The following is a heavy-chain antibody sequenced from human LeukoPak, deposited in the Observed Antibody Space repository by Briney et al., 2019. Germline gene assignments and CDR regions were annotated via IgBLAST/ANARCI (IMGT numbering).Heavy chain of an antibody. J-gene: IGHJ1*01. Sequence: SVKVSCKASGGTFSSYAISWVRQAPGQGLEWMGGIIPIFGTANYAQKFQGRVTMTTDTSTSTAYMELRSLRSDDTAVYYCARDRYYDSSGYRYFQHWGQGTLVTVSS. D-gene: IGHD3-22*01. CDR2: IIPIFGTA. V-gene: IGHV1-69*05. CDR3: ARDRYYDSSGYRYFQH. CDR1: GGTFSSYA.